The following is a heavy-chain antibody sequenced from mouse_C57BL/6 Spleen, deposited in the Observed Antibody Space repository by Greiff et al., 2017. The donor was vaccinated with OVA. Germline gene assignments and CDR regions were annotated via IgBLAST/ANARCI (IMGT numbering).Heavy chain of an antibody. D-gene: IGHD3-2*02. CDR1: GYTFTSYG. J-gene: IGHJ4*01. Sequence: VQLQQSGAELARPGASVKLSCKASGYTFTSYGISWVKQRTGQGLEWIGEIYPRSGNTYYNEKFKGKATLTADKSSSTAYMELRSLTSEDSAVYFCAREGQLRLRNYYDMDDGGQGTSVTVSS. CDR3: AREGQLRLRNYYDMDD. CDR2: IYPRSGNT. V-gene: IGHV1-81*01.